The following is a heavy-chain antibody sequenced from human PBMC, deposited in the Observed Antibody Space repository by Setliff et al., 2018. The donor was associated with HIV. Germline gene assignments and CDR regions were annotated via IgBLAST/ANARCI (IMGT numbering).Heavy chain of an antibody. CDR3: ARSTVGAGTSFP. D-gene: IGHD1-26*01. J-gene: IGHJ5*02. CDR2: IYYSGTT. Sequence: SETLSLTCSVSGGSISSGSHYWGWIRQAPGKGLEWIGNIYYSGTTFYNPALKSRVSISVDTSKNQFSLKLSSVTAADRAVYYCARSTVGAGTSFPWGRGILVTVSS. CDR1: GGSISSGSHY. V-gene: IGHV4-39*01.